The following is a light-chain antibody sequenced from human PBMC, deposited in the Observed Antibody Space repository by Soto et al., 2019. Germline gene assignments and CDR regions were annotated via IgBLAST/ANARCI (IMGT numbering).Light chain of an antibody. V-gene: IGLV1-44*01. Sequence: QSVLTQPPSASATPGQRVTISCSGSSSNIGSNAVHWYQQLPGTAPKLLIYSTNQQPSGVPDQFSGSKSATSASLAISGLRSEDEADYYCAAWDASLNAVIFGGGTKLTVL. CDR1: SSNIGSNA. J-gene: IGLJ2*01. CDR2: STN. CDR3: AAWDASLNAVI.